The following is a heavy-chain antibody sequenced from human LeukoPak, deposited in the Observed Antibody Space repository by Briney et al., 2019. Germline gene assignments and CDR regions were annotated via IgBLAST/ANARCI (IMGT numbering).Heavy chain of an antibody. CDR3: ARLFHSGYGLFDY. V-gene: IGHV4-30-2*02. Sequence: PSQTLSLICTVSGGSISSGGYYWSWIRQPPGKGLEWIGYIYHSGSTYYNPSLKSRVTISVDRSKNQFSLKLSSVTAADTAMYYCARLFHSGYGLFDYWAQGTLVTVSS. CDR2: IYHSGST. J-gene: IGHJ4*02. D-gene: IGHD5-12*01. CDR1: GGSISSGGYY.